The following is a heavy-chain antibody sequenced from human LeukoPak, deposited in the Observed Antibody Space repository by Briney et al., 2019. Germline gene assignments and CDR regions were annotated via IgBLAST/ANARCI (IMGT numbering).Heavy chain of an antibody. D-gene: IGHD3-10*01. Sequence: PGGSLRLSCAASGFTFSGYAMSWVRQAPGEGLEWVSGITSSGGTTYYADSVKGRLTISRDNSKSTLYLEMNSLKAEDTAVYYCATYGSGSNYRRAFDYGGQGTLVTVSS. CDR3: ATYGSGSNYRRAFDY. V-gene: IGHV3-23*01. CDR2: ITSSGGTT. J-gene: IGHJ4*02. CDR1: GFTFSGYA.